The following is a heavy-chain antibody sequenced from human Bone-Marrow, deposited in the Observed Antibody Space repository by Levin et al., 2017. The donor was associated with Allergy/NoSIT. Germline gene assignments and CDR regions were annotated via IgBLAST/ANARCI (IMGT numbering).Heavy chain of an antibody. Sequence: GGSLRLSCSTSGFSFGDYAMHWVRQAPGKGLEWVSTITWSGDHIGYAGSVKGRFTISRDNAKNSLYLQMNSLRPDDTGFYYCAKDRDDRDYFDYWGQGILVTVSS. D-gene: IGHD5-24*01. CDR2: ITWSGDHI. CDR1: GFSFGDYA. V-gene: IGHV3-9*01. CDR3: AKDRDDRDYFDY. J-gene: IGHJ4*02.